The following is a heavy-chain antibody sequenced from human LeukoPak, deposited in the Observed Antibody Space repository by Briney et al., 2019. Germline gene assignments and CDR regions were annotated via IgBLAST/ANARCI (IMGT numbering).Heavy chain of an antibody. CDR3: ARTHYYGSGSSHFDF. V-gene: IGHV2-70*04. Sequence: SGPTLVNTTQTLTLTCTFSGFSLSPTAMRVRWMRQPPGKALEWHARFDWDDDKFYTTSLKTRLTISKDTSKYQVALTMTDMYPVDTATYYCARTHYYGSGSSHFDFWGQGTLVTVSS. CDR2: FDWDDDK. CDR1: GFSLSPTAMR. D-gene: IGHD3-10*01. J-gene: IGHJ4*02.